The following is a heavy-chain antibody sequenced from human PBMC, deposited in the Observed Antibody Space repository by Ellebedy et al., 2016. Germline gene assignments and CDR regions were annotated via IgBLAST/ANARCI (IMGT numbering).Heavy chain of an antibody. CDR2: IYHSGST. CDR1: GGSVSSSNFY. V-gene: IGHV4-39*01. D-gene: IGHD2-15*01. CDR3: VRLGQCDGCACYVSPRQLGFDY. Sequence: SETLSFTCTVSGGSVSSSNFYWGWIRQPPGKGLEWIGNIYHSGSTYYNPSLKSRVTVSVDTSKNQFSLKVTSVTAADTAVYYCVRLGQCDGCACYVSPRQLGFDYWGQGTLVTVSS. J-gene: IGHJ4*02.